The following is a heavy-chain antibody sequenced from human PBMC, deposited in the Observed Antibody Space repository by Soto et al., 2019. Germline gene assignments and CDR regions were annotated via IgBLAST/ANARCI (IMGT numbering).Heavy chain of an antibody. CDR3: ARGISIAARYAFDI. V-gene: IGHV4-39*01. J-gene: IGHJ3*02. CDR1: GGSISSSSYY. D-gene: IGHD6-6*01. Sequence: QLQLQESGPGLVKPSETLSLTCTVSGGSISSSSYYWGWIRQPPGKGLEWIGSIYYSGSTYYNPSLKSRVTISVDTSKNQFSLKLSSVTAADTAVYYCARGISIAARYAFDIWGQGTMVTVSS. CDR2: IYYSGST.